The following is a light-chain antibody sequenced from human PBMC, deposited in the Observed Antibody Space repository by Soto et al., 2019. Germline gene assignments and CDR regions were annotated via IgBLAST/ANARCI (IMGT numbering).Light chain of an antibody. CDR2: DAS. Sequence: EIVLTQSPATLSLSPGERATLSCSASQMVSTYLAWYQQRPGQAPRLLIYDASYRATDIPPRFSGSGSGTDFNLTISSLEPEDFAVYYCQQRRSWPPTITFGQGTRLEIK. V-gene: IGKV3-11*01. CDR3: QQRRSWPPTIT. J-gene: IGKJ5*01. CDR1: QMVSTY.